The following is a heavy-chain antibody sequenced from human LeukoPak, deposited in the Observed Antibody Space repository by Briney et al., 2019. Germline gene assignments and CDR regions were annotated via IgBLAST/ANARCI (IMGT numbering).Heavy chain of an antibody. J-gene: IGHJ4*02. D-gene: IGHD4-11*01. CDR1: GGSISSSRYY. CDR2: IYYSGST. CDR3: SRQKDDYSNRRDDY. Sequence: SETLSLTCTVYGGSISSSRYYWGWIRQPPGKGLEWIGSIYYSGSTYYSPSLKSRVTISVDTSKNQFSLKLSSVTAADTAVYYCSRQKDDYSNRRDDYWGQGTLVTVSS. V-gene: IGHV4-39*01.